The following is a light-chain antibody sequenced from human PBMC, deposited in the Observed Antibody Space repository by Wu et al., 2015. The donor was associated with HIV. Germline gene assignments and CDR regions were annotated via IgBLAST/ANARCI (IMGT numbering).Light chain of an antibody. V-gene: IGKV3-20*01. CDR3: QHYGNSYT. CDR1: QSVSSSY. CDR2: GAS. Sequence: IVLTQSPGTLSLSPGERATLSCRASQSVSSSYLAWYQQKPGQAPRLLIYGASSRATGIPDRFSGSGSGTDFTLTISRLEPEDFAVYYCQHYGNSYTFGQGTKLEIK. J-gene: IGKJ2*01.